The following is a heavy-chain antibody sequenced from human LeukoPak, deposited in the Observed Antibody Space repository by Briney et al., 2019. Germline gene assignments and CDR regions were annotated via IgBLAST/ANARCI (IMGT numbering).Heavy chain of an antibody. D-gene: IGHD3-16*01. Sequence: GGSLRLSCAASGFTFRNYDMHWVRQAPGKGLEWVAFTRNDGSNKYYADSVKGRFTISRDNSKNTLYVQMNSLRGEDTGVYYCAKSLAAYYFFDYWGQGTLVTVSS. CDR2: TRNDGSNK. V-gene: IGHV3-30*02. CDR3: AKSLAAYYFFDY. CDR1: GFTFRNYD. J-gene: IGHJ4*02.